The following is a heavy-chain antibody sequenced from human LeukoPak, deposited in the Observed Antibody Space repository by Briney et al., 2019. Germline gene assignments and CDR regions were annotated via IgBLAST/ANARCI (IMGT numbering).Heavy chain of an antibody. CDR2: IYYSGST. D-gene: IGHD3-22*01. V-gene: IGHV4-59*01. Sequence: SETLSLTCTVSGGSISSYYWSWIRQPPGKGLEWIGYIYYSGSTNYNPSLKSRVTISVDTSKNQFSLKLSSVTAAGTAVYYCARAYTYYYDSSGYYFGYNWFDPWGQGTLVTVSS. J-gene: IGHJ5*02. CDR1: GGSISSYY. CDR3: ARAYTYYYDSSGYYFGYNWFDP.